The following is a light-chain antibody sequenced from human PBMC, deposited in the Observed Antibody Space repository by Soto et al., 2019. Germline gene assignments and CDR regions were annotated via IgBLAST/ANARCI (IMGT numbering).Light chain of an antibody. CDR1: QSVSSSN. CDR2: GAS. Sequence: EVVLTQSPGTQSLSPGERATLSCRASQSVSSSNLAWYQHKPGQAPRLLIYGASIRAAGFPDRFSGSGSGTDFTLTINRLEPEDFAVYYCQQYGSSPLTFGGGTKVEIK. V-gene: IGKV3-20*01. J-gene: IGKJ4*01. CDR3: QQYGSSPLT.